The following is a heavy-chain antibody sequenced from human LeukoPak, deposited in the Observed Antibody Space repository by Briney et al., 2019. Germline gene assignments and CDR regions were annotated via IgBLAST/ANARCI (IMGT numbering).Heavy chain of an antibody. CDR1: GYTFTGYY. CDR2: INPNSGGT. D-gene: IGHD6-19*01. V-gene: IGHV1-2*02. Sequence: ASVKVSCKASGYTFTGYYMHWVRQAPGQGLEWMGWINPNSGGTNYAQKFQGRVTMTRDTSISTAYMELSRLRSDDTAVYYCARASVAGTGSDYWGQETLVTVSS. CDR3: ARASVAGTGSDY. J-gene: IGHJ4*02.